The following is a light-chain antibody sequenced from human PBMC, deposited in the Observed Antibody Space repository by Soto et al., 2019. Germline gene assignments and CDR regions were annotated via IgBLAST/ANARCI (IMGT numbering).Light chain of an antibody. Sequence: AIQLTQSPSSLSASVGDRVTITCRASQDISSSLAWYQQKPGKAPKLLIYGASILESGVPSRFSGSASGTKLTLSITRLQPDDFANYHCQQYYDFWTFGQGTKVDIK. CDR1: QDISSS. V-gene: IGKV1D-13*01. CDR3: QQYYDFWT. CDR2: GAS. J-gene: IGKJ1*01.